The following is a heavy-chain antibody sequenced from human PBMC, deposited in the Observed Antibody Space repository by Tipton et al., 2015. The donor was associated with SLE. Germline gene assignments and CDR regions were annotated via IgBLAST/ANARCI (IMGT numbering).Heavy chain of an antibody. CDR3: ARQATIFGVAYFDY. D-gene: IGHD3-3*01. V-gene: IGHV4-61*08. CDR2: IYYSGST. CDR1: GGSISSGGYS. Sequence: TLSLTCAVSGGSISSGGYSWSWIRQPPGKGLEWIGYIYYSGSTNYNPSLKSRVTISVDTSKNQFSLKLSSVTAADTAVYYCARQATIFGVAYFDYWGQGTLVTVSS. J-gene: IGHJ4*02.